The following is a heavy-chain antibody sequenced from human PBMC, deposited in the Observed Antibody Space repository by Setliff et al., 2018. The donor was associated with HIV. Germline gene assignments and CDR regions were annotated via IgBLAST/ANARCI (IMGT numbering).Heavy chain of an antibody. CDR3: ARLDYFCPTTKCEHPDY. J-gene: IGHJ4*02. CDR1: GFTFSDFY. CDR2: SSGGGTI. D-gene: IGHD1-26*01. Sequence: GASLTISCATSGFTFSDFYMSWVRQAAGKGLEWVAYSSGGGTIYYADSVKGRFTISRDNAKNSVFLQMNSLRADDTAIYYCARLDYFCPTTKCEHPDYWGQGTLVTVSS. V-gene: IGHV3-11*04.